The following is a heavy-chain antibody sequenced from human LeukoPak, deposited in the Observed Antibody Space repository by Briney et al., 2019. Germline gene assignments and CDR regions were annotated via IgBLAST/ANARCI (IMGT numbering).Heavy chain of an antibody. J-gene: IGHJ3*02. V-gene: IGHV3-66*01. Sequence: GGXLRLSCAASGFTVSSNYMSWVRQAPGKGLEWVSVIYSGGSIYYADSVKGRFTISRDNAKNSLYLQMNSLRAEDTAEYYCARDSTPLSAFDIWGQGTMVTVSS. CDR3: ARDSTPLSAFDI. CDR1: GFTVSSNY. CDR2: IYSGGSI. D-gene: IGHD2/OR15-2a*01.